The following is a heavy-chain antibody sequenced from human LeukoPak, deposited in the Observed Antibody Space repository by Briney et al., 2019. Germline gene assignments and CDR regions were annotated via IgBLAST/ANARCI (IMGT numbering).Heavy chain of an antibody. V-gene: IGHV4-38-2*02. CDR1: GYSISSAY. D-gene: IGHD3-22*01. J-gene: IGHJ4*02. CDR3: XXXXYFDSSGYYYADY. Sequence: SETLSLTCTVSGYSISSAYWGWIRQSPGKGLEWIGSIYHTGRTYYNPSLKSRLTISLDTSKNQFSLKLSSVTAADTAVYYCXXXXYFDSSGYYYADYWGQGTLVTVSS. CDR2: IYHTGRT.